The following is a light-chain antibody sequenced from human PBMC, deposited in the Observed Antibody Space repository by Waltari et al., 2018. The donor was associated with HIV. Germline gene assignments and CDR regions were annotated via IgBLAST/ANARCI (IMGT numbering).Light chain of an antibody. CDR1: QKVSTY. CDR2: SAS. CDR3: EQNYDLPRT. V-gene: IGKV1-39*01. Sequence: IQMTQSPRSLSASVGETVTFTCRSSQKVSTYVNWYQQTLGRPPRLLIFSASSLQSGVSSRFSGRVSGTDFTLTIKNLQPEDFATYYCEQNYDLPRTFGQGTTVG. J-gene: IGKJ1*01.